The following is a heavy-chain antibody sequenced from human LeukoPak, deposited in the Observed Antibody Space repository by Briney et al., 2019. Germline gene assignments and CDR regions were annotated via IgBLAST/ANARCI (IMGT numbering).Heavy chain of an antibody. V-gene: IGHV5-51*01. CDR3: ARQVSGVWGSYRYFDY. D-gene: IGHD3-16*02. J-gene: IGHJ4*02. Sequence: PGESLKLSCKGSGYSFTSYWIGWVRQMPGKGLEWMGIIYPGDSDTRYSPSFQGQVTISADKSISTAYLQLSSLKASDTAMYYCARQVSGVWGSYRYFDYWGQGTLVTVSS. CDR2: IYPGDSDT. CDR1: GYSFTSYW.